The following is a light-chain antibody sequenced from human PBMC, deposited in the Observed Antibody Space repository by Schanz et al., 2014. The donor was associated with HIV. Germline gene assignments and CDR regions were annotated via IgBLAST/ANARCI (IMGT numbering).Light chain of an antibody. CDR1: YSNIGNNY. J-gene: IGLJ3*02. V-gene: IGLV1-51*01. CDR2: LNN. CDR3: GTWDSSLRAVV. Sequence: QSVLTQPPSVSAAPGQKVTITCSGTYSNIGNNYVSWYQQFPGAAPRLLMYLNNQRPSGIPDRFSGSKSGTSATLGITGLQIGDEADYYCGTWDSSLRAVVFGGGTKLTVL.